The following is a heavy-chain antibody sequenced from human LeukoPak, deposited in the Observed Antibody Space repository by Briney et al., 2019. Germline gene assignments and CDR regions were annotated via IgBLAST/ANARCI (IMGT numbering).Heavy chain of an antibody. J-gene: IGHJ4*02. D-gene: IGHD5-18*01. V-gene: IGHV4-39*01. CDR3: ATSGYSYGYPYFDY. CDR2: IYYSGST. Sequence: SETLSLTCTVSGCSISSSSYYWGWIRQPPGKGLEWIGSIYYSGSTYYNPSLKSRVTISVDTSKNQFSLKLSSVTAADTAVYYCATSGYSYGYPYFDYWGQGTLVTVSS. CDR1: GCSISSSSYY.